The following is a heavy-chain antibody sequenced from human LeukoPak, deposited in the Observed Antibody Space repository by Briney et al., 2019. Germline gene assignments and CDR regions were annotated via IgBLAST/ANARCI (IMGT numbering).Heavy chain of an antibody. D-gene: IGHD4-17*01. CDR3: ARAPGLRLPAFPFDY. V-gene: IGHV1-2*02. CDR1: GYTFTGYY. Sequence: ASVKVSCKASGYTFTGYYMHWVRQAPGQGLEWMGWINPNSGGTNYAQKFQGRVTMTRDTSISTAYMELSRLRSDDTAVYYCARAPGLRLPAFPFDYWGQGTLVTVSS. J-gene: IGHJ4*02. CDR2: INPNSGGT.